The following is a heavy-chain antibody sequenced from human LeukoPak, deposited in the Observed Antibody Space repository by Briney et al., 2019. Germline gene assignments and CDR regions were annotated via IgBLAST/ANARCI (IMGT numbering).Heavy chain of an antibody. V-gene: IGHV4-34*01. J-gene: IGHJ4*02. CDR1: GGSFSGYY. D-gene: IGHD3-3*01. CDR3: ARGRVGRITIFGVVTPFDY. Sequence: SETLSLTCAVYGGSFSGYYWSWIRQPPGKGLEWIGEINHSGSTNYNPSLKSRVTISVDTSKNQFSLKLSSVTAAYTAVYYCARGRVGRITIFGVVTPFDYWGQGTLVTVSS. CDR2: INHSGST.